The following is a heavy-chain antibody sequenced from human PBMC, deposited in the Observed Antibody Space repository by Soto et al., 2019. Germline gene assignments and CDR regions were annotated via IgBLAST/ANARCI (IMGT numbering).Heavy chain of an antibody. CDR3: ARDRPGIAAAGWFDP. CDR2: ISAYNGNT. J-gene: IGHJ5*02. CDR1: GYTFTSYG. V-gene: IGHV1-18*01. Sequence: ASVKVSCKASGYTFTSYGISWVRQAPGQGLEWMGWISAYNGNTNYAQKLQGRVTMTTDTSTSTAYMELRSLRSDDTAVYYCARDRPGIAAAGWFDPWGQGTLVTVPQ. D-gene: IGHD6-13*01.